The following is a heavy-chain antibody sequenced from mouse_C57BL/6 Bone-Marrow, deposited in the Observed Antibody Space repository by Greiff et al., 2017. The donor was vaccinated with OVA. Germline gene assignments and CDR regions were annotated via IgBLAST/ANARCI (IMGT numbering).Heavy chain of an antibody. CDR2: FNPSNGGT. V-gene: IGHV1-53*01. D-gene: IGHD3-2*02. Sequence: QVQLKQSGPELVKPGPSVKLSCKVSGYTFTSYWLHWVKPRPGLGLVWIGNFNPSNGGTNYNEKFKSKATLTVDKSSSTAYMQLSSVTSEDSAVYYGASGGSSVVAYWGQGTLVTVSA. CDR3: ASGGSSVVAY. CDR1: GYTFTSYW. J-gene: IGHJ3*01.